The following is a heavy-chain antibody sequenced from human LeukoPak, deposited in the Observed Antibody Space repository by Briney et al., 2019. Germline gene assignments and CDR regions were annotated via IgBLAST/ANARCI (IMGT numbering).Heavy chain of an antibody. CDR3: PRGGLHEFEY. V-gene: IGHV3-30*04. Sequence: PGRSLRLPCAASGFIFSKYALHWVRQAPGKGLEWVAVVSFDGRSEYYADSVKGRFTISRDNSKNTLFLQMDSLRVEDTAVYYCPRGGLHEFEYWGQGTLVTVSS. CDR2: VSFDGRSE. J-gene: IGHJ4*02. CDR1: GFIFSKYA.